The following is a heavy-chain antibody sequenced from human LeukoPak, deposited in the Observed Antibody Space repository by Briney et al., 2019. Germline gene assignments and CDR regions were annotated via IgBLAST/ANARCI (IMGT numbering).Heavy chain of an antibody. CDR2: IIPIFGTA. CDR3: ASSGYSYGWGPKTEGYYYYGMDV. V-gene: IGHV1-69*13. J-gene: IGHJ6*02. Sequence: ASVKVSCKASGGTFSSYAISWVRQAPGQGLGWMGGIIPIFGTANYAQKFQGRVTITADESTSTAYMELSSLRSEDTAVYYCASSGYSYGWGPKTEGYYYYGMDVWGQGTTVTVSS. CDR1: GGTFSSYA. D-gene: IGHD5-18*01.